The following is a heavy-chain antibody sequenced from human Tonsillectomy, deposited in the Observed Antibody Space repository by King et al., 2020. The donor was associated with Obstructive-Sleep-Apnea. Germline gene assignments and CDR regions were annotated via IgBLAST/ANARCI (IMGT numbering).Heavy chain of an antibody. CDR2: ISYDGSNK. CDR1: EFTFSKYA. D-gene: IGHD3-10*01. Sequence: VQLVESGGGVVQPGRSLRLSCAASEFTFSKYAMNWVRQAPGKGLEWVAVISYDGSNKYYADSVKGRFTISRDNSKNTLYLQMNSLRAEDTAGYYCAREEDFSGSYYIGRGSFDYWGQGTLVTVSS. CDR3: AREEDFSGSYYIGRGSFDY. V-gene: IGHV3-30-3*01. J-gene: IGHJ4*02.